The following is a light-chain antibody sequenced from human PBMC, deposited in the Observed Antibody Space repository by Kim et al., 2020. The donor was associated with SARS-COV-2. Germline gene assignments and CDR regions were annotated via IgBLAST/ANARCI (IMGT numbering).Light chain of an antibody. V-gene: IGLV3-19*01. CDR2: GKN. CDR3: NSRDSNDNVV. CDR1: SLRSYY. J-gene: IGLJ2*01. Sequence: SSELTQDPAVSVALGQTVRITCQGDSLRSYYATWYQQKPGQAPILVIYGKNNRPSGTRDRFSGSSSGNTASLTITGTQAGDEADYYCNSRDSNDNVVFGG.